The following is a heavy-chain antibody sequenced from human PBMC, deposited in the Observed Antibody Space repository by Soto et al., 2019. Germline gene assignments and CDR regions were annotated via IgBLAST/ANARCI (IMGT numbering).Heavy chain of an antibody. D-gene: IGHD6-13*01. CDR2: IYYSGST. CDR3: ARAKSRSCHWFDP. V-gene: IGHV4-31*03. Sequence: QVQLQESGQGLVKPSQTLSLTCTVSGDTISSGGYYWSWIRQHPGKGLECIGYIYYSGSTYYHPSLKIRITISVDTSKNQFFLRLCSVTAAHKAVYYFARAKSRSCHWFDPWGQGTLVTVSS. CDR1: GDTISSGGYY. J-gene: IGHJ5*02.